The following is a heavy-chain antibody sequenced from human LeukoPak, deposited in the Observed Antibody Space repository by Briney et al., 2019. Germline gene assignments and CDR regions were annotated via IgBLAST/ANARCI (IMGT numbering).Heavy chain of an antibody. V-gene: IGHV3-64D*09. CDR3: VRGYSFGPYGMDV. CDR1: GVPFSSYA. D-gene: IGHD2-15*01. Sequence: GGSLRLSCSASGVPFSSYAMHWVRQAPGRGLEYVSAISDSGGSTYYADSVKGRFTISRDNSKNTLYLQMSSLRAEDTAVYFCVRGYSFGPYGMDVWGQGTTVTVSS. CDR2: ISDSGGST. J-gene: IGHJ6*02.